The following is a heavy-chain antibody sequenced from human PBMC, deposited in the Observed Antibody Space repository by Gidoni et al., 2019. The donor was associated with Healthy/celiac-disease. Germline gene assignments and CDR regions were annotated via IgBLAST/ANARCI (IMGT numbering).Heavy chain of an antibody. CDR3: ARGMLNYDFWSGYYTRLDY. CDR1: GVTFSSYA. V-gene: IGHV1-69*01. CDR2: IIPIFGTA. Sequence: QLQLVQSGPEVKKPGSSVTVSCKASGVTFSSYAISWVRQAPGQGLEWMGGIIPIFGTANYAQKFQGRVTITADESTSTAYMELSSLRSEDTAVYYCARGMLNYDFWSGYYTRLDYWGQGTLVTVSS. D-gene: IGHD3-3*01. J-gene: IGHJ4*02.